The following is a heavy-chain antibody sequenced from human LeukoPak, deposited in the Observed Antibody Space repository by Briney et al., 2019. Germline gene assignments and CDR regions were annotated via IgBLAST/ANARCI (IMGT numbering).Heavy chain of an antibody. Sequence: GGSLRLSCTASGFTFSSYAMSWVRQAPGKGLEWVSGISSSGGSTYPADSVKGRFTISRDSSKNTLYLQMSSLRAEDTAVYYCVTVGMTSIWSYLRFDPRGQGTLVSVSS. CDR2: ISSSGGST. V-gene: IGHV3-23*01. D-gene: IGHD1-26*01. J-gene: IGHJ5*02. CDR3: VTVGMTSIWSYLRFDP. CDR1: GFTFSSYA.